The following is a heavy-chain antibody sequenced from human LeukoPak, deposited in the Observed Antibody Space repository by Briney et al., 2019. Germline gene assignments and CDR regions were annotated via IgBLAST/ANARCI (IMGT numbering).Heavy chain of an antibody. CDR1: GGSISSSSYY. V-gene: IGHV4-39*07. Sequence: PSETLSLTCTVSGGSISSSSYYWGWIRQPPGKGLEWIGSIYYSGSTYYNPSLKSRVTISVDTSKNQFSLKLSSVTAADTAVYYCARSWELWTEWGQGTLVTVSS. CDR3: ARSWELWTE. CDR2: IYYSGST. D-gene: IGHD3/OR15-3a*01. J-gene: IGHJ4*02.